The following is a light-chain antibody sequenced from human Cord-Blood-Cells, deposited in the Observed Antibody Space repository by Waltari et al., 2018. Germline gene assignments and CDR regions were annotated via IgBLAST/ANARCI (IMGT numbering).Light chain of an antibody. CDR3: QQDYSTPLT. V-gene: IGKV4-1*01. CDR1: QRVLYISNNKNY. J-gene: IGKJ4*01. Sequence: DIVMTQSPDSLAVSLGERATINCKSRQRVLYISNNKNYLAWYQKKPGPPPKLPLYWASTRESGVPDRFSGSGSGTDFTLTISSLQAEDVAVYYCQQDYSTPLTFGGGTKVEIK. CDR2: WAS.